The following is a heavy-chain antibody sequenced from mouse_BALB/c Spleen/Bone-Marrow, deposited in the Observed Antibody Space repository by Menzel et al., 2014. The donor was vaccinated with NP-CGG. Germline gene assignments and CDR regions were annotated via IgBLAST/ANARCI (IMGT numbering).Heavy chain of an antibody. D-gene: IGHD2-2*01. Sequence: EVKLQESGGGLVQPGGSLRLSCATSGFTFTDYYMSWVRQPPGKALEWLVFIRNKANGYTTEYSASVKGRFTISRDNSQSILYLQMNTLRAEDSATYYCARDGYDDYWGQGTTLTVSS. CDR1: GFTFTDYY. J-gene: IGHJ2*01. CDR2: IRNKANGYTT. CDR3: ARDGYDDY. V-gene: IGHV7-3*02.